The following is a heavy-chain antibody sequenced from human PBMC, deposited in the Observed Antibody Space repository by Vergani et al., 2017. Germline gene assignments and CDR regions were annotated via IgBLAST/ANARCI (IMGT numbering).Heavy chain of an antibody. CDR3: ARHVGYGDSNYPGDWFDP. V-gene: IGHV4-38-2*01. D-gene: IGHD4-17*01. Sequence: QVQLQESGPGLVKPSETLSLTCAVSGYSISSGYYWGWIRQPPGKGLEWIGTVYQSGSTYYNPAFRGQATISVDKSKSQLVLRLTSVTAADTALYYCARHVGYGDSNYPGDWFDPWGQGTLVTVSS. J-gene: IGHJ5*02. CDR1: GYSISSGYY. CDR2: VYQSGST.